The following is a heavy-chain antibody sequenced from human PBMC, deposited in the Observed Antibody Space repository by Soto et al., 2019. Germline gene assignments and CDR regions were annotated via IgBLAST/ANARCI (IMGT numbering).Heavy chain of an antibody. Sequence: QVQLQESGPGLVKPSQTLSLTCTVSGGSVSSVDYYWSWIRQHPGKGLEWIGYIYYSGSTYYNPSPKSRVIISVDTSKNQFALRLSSVTAADTAVYYCARENSGSATWFDPWGQGTLVPVSS. V-gene: IGHV4-31*03. J-gene: IGHJ5*02. CDR3: ARENSGSATWFDP. CDR2: IYYSGST. CDR1: GGSVSSVDYY. D-gene: IGHD3-22*01.